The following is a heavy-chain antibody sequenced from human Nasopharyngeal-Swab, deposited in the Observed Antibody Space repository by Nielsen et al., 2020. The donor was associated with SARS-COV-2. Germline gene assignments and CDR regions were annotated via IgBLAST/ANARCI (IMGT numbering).Heavy chain of an antibody. D-gene: IGHD4-11*01. CDR1: GFTFSSYS. Sequence: GESLKISCAASGFTFSSYSINWVRQAPGKGLEWVSSINSASNYIFYADSVKGRFTISSDNSKNSVYLQINSLRAEDTAVYYCAREAHDYSNYRRGTEWFDPWGQGTLVTVSS. J-gene: IGHJ5*02. CDR3: AREAHDYSNYRRGTEWFDP. V-gene: IGHV3-21*06. CDR2: INSASNYI.